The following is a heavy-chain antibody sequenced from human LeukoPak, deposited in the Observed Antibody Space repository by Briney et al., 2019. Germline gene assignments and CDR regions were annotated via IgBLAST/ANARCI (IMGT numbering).Heavy chain of an antibody. D-gene: IGHD6-19*01. J-gene: IGHJ3*02. CDR3: ARDLARYSSGWYGLDAFDI. CDR2: IYYSGST. V-gene: IGHV4-59*01. CDR1: GGSISSYY. Sequence: PSETLSLTCTVSGGSISSYYWSWIRQPPGKGLEWIGYIYYSGSTNYNPSLKSRVTRSVDTSKNQFSLKLSSVTAADTAVYYCARDLARYSSGWYGLDAFDIWGQGTMVTVSS.